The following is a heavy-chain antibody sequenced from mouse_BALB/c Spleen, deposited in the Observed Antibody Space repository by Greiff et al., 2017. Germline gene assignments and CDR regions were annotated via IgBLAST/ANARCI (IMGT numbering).Heavy chain of an antibody. J-gene: IGHJ4*01. CDR3: ARGELPPMDY. D-gene: IGHD1-1*01. V-gene: IGHV5-4*02. CDR2: ISDGGSYT. Sequence: DVMLVESGGGLVKPGGSLKLSCAASGFTFSDYYMYWVRQTPEKRLEWVATISDGGSYTYYPDSVKGRFTISRDNAKNNLYLQMSSLKSEDTAMYYCARGELPPMDYWGQGTSVTVSS. CDR1: GFTFSDYY.